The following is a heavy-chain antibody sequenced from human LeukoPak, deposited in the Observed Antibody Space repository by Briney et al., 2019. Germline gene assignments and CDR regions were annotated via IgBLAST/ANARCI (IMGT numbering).Heavy chain of an antibody. CDR1: GYTFTSYG. V-gene: IGHV1-69*13. CDR2: IIPIFGTA. J-gene: IGHJ6*03. D-gene: IGHD1-1*01. CDR3: ARDKQLDWAHYHYCYMDV. Sequence: SVKVSCKAPGYTFTSYGISWVRQAPGQGLEWMGGIIPIFGTANYAQKFQGRVTITADESTSTAYMELSSLRSEDTAVYYCARDKQLDWAHYHYCYMDVWGKGTTVTVSS.